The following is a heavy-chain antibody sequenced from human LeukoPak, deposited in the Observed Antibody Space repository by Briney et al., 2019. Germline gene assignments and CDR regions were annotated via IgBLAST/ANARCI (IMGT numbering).Heavy chain of an antibody. CDR2: INQDGSTA. Sequence: GGSLRLSCAASGFTFTTYYMTWVRQAPGKGLEWVANINQDGSTAYYVDSVKGRFTFSRDNTKNSVYLQMNSLTAEDTAVYYCATSYDSAGNNWGQGTLVTVSS. CDR1: GFTFTTYY. CDR3: ATSYDSAGNN. J-gene: IGHJ4*02. V-gene: IGHV3-7*01. D-gene: IGHD3-22*01.